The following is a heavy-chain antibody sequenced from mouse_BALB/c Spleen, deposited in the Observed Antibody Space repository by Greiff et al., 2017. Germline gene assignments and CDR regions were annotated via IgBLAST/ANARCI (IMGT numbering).Heavy chain of an antibody. CDR1: GFTFSSYA. J-gene: IGHJ4*01. CDR2: ISSGGSYT. CDR3: ARYDYDGGYAMDY. V-gene: IGHV5-9-4*01. Sequence: EVKLVDSGGGLVKPGGSLKLSCAASGFTFSSYAMSWVRQSPEKRLEWVAEISSGGSYTYYPDTVTGRFTISRDNAKNTLYLEMSSLRSEDTAMYYCARYDYDGGYAMDYGGQGTAVTVSS. D-gene: IGHD2-4*01.